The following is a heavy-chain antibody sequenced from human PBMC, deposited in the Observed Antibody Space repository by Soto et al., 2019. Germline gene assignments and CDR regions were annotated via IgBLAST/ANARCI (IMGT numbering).Heavy chain of an antibody. CDR1: GYTFSSYG. CDR3: ASGTPRLEFNYYGMDV. CDR2: ISAYNGNT. J-gene: IGHJ6*02. Sequence: QLVQPGAEVKKPGASVKVSCKASGYTFSSYGISWVRQAPGQGLEWMGWISAYNGNTDYPQKFQGRVTMTTNTSTSTAYMELRSLRSADTAVYWCASGTPRLEFNYYGMDVWGQGTPVTVS. V-gene: IGHV1-18*01. D-gene: IGHD1-1*01.